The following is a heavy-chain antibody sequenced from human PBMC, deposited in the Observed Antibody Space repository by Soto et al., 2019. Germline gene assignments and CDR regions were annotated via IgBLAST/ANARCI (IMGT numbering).Heavy chain of an antibody. J-gene: IGHJ4*02. V-gene: IGHV1-18*01. CDR1: GYTFTSYG. CDR2: ISAYNGNT. CDR3: ARDLRMYCGGDCSFDY. D-gene: IGHD2-21*02. Sequence: ASVKVSCKASGYTFTSYGISCVRQAPGQGLEWMGWISAYNGNTNYAQKLQGRVTMTTDTSTSTAYMELRSLRSDDTAVYYCARDLRMYCGGDCSFDYWGQGTLVTVSS.